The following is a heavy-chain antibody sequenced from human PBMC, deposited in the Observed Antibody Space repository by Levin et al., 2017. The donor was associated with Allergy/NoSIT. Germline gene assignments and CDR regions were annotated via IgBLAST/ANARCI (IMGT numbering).Heavy chain of an antibody. Sequence: GESLKISCKASGYTFTSYDINWVRQATGQGLEWMGWMNPNSGNTDYAQKFQGRVTMTRNTSISTAYLELSSLRSEDTAVYYCARVSNDYVWGSYRYAHDYWGQGTLVIVSS. CDR1: GYTFTSYD. CDR2: MNPNSGNT. J-gene: IGHJ4*02. CDR3: ARVSNDYVWGSYRYAHDY. D-gene: IGHD3-16*02. V-gene: IGHV1-8*01.